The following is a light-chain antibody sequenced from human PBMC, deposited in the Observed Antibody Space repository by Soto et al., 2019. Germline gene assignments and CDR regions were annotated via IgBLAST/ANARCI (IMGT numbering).Light chain of an antibody. CDR1: QGISNY. CDR2: AAS. CDR3: HKYNHAPT. Sequence: DIQMTQSTSSLSASVGDRVTITCRASQGISNYLAGYQQKPGKVPELLIYAASTLQSGVPSRFSGSGSGTEFSLTISGLQPEDVATYYCHKYNHAPTFGGGPKVEIK. J-gene: IGKJ4*01. V-gene: IGKV1-27*01.